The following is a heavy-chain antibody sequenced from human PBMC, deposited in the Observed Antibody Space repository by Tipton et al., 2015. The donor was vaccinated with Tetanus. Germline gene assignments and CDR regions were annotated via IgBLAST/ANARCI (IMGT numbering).Heavy chain of an antibody. CDR3: ARDALGYCSGGSCYGWGGAFDI. D-gene: IGHD2-15*01. J-gene: IGHJ3*02. V-gene: IGHV4-59*01. CDR1: GASINSYY. Sequence: TLSLTCTVSGASINSYYWSWIRQPPGKGLEWIGYIYYSGSTNYNPSLKSRVTISVDTSKNQLSLKPSSVTAADTAVYYCARDALGYCSGGSCYGWGGAFDIWGQGTMVTVSS. CDR2: IYYSGST.